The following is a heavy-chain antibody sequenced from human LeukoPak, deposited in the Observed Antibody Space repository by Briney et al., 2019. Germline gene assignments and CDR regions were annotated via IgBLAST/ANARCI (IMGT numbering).Heavy chain of an antibody. V-gene: IGHV3-21*04. CDR2: ISSSSSYI. D-gene: IGHD3-10*01. J-gene: IGHJ5*02. CDR3: ARGSGYYGSTQIRHNWFDP. CDR1: GFTFSSYS. Sequence: PGGSLRLSCAASGFTFSSYSMNWVRQAPGKGLEWVSSISSSSSYIYYADSVKGRFTISRDNAKNSLYLQMSSLRSEDTAVYYCARGSGYYGSTQIRHNWFDPWGQGTLVTVSS.